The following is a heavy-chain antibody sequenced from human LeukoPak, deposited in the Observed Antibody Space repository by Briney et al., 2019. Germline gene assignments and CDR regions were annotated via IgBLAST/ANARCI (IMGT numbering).Heavy chain of an antibody. Sequence: SETLSLTCTVCGGSISSGSYYWSWIRQPAGKGLEWIGRIYTSGSTNYNPSLKSRVTISVDTSKNQFSLKLTSVTAADTAVYYCARPGYYYDSSGYHYRDYWGQGTLVTVSS. V-gene: IGHV4-61*02. D-gene: IGHD3-22*01. CDR3: ARPGYYYDSSGYHYRDY. J-gene: IGHJ4*02. CDR1: GGSISSGSYY. CDR2: IYTSGST.